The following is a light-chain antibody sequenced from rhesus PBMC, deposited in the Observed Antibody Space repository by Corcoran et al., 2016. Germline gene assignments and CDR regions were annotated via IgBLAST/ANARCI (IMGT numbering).Light chain of an antibody. CDR1: QGISSY. J-gene: IGKJ2*01. Sequence: DIQMTQSPSSLSASVGDTVTITCRASQGISSYLAWYQQKPGKAPNLLIYQASTLQSGVPSKFSGSGSGTDFTLTISSLQPKYFAAYYCRHHNSYPYHFGQGTKVEIK. CDR2: QAS. V-gene: IGKV1-25*01. CDR3: RHHNSYPYH.